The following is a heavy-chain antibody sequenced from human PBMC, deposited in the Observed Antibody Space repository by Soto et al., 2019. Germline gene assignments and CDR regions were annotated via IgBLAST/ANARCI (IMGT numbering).Heavy chain of an antibody. CDR3: ARGSFNYGSGSLYYYYYYGMDV. J-gene: IGHJ6*02. D-gene: IGHD3-10*01. Sequence: SETLSLTCTVSGGSISSGGYYWSWIRQHPGKGLEWIGYIYYSGSTYYNPSLKSRVTISVDTSKNQFSLKLSSVTAADTAVHYCARGSFNYGSGSLYYYYYYGMDVWGQGTTVTVSS. V-gene: IGHV4-31*03. CDR1: GGSISSGGYY. CDR2: IYYSGST.